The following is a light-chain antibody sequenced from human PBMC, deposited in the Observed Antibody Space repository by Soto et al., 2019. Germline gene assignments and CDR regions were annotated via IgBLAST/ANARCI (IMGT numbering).Light chain of an antibody. V-gene: IGKV3-11*01. CDR3: QQRNNWPVYT. Sequence: EIVLTQSPATLSLSPGERATLSCRTSQSVYIYMAWYQQKPGQPPRLLIYDASHRATGIPDRFSGSGSGTDFTLSISSLEPEDFGVYYCQQRNNWPVYTFGQGTRLEI. J-gene: IGKJ2*01. CDR2: DAS. CDR1: QSVYIY.